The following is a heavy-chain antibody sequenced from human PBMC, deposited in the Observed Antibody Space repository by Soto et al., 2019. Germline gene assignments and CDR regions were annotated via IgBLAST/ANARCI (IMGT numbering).Heavy chain of an antibody. V-gene: IGHV1-8*01. J-gene: IGHJ4*02. CDR1: GYTFTSYD. CDR2: MNPNSGNT. D-gene: IGHD5-12*01. CDR3: ARERRDGYDN. Sequence: QVQLVQSGAEVKKPGASVKVSCKASGYTFTSYDINWVRQATGQGLEWMGWMNPNSGNTAYAQKFAGRVTMTSNTSISTAYMELSSLGSEDTAVYDCARERRDGYDNWGQGTLVTVSS.